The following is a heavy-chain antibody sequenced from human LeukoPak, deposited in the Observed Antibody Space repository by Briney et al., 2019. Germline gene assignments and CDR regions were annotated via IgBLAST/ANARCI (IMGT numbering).Heavy chain of an antibody. CDR1: GYSISSGCY. V-gene: IGHV4-38-2*02. CDR3: ARDRERNWFDP. CDR2: IYHSGST. D-gene: IGHD1-26*01. Sequence: PSETLSLTCAVSGYSISSGCYWGWIRQPPGKGLEWIGSIYHSGSTYYNPSLKSRVTISVDTSKNQFSLKLSSVTAADTAVYYCARDRERNWFDPWGQGTLVTVSS. J-gene: IGHJ5*02.